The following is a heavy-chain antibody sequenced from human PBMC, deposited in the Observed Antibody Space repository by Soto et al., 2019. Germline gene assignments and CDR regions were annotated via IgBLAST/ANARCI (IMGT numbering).Heavy chain of an antibody. D-gene: IGHD3-22*01. Sequence: PSETLSLTCTVSGGSISSTAYYWGWIRQPPGKGLEWIGSMLYSGSTYYSPSLKSRVTISADTSNNQFSLKVSSVSAADTAVYYCERQAGDDNFYNYAMDGCGQGSTV. V-gene: IGHV4-39*01. CDR3: ERQAGDDNFYNYAMDG. CDR2: MLYSGST. CDR1: GGSISSTAYY. J-gene: IGHJ6*02.